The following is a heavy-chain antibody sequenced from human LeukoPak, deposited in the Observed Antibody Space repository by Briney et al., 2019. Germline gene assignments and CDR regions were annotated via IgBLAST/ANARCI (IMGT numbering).Heavy chain of an antibody. V-gene: IGHV3-11*04. D-gene: IGHD3-22*01. J-gene: IGHJ4*02. CDR1: GFTFSDYY. Sequence: GGSLRLSCAASGFTFSDYYMSWIRQTPGKGLEWVSYISSSGSSIYYADSVKGRFTISRDNAKNSLYLQMNSLTVEDTAVYYCARDTPHYYDSSGYYPVDYWGQATLVTVSS. CDR3: ARDTPHYYDSSGYYPVDY. CDR2: ISSSGSSI.